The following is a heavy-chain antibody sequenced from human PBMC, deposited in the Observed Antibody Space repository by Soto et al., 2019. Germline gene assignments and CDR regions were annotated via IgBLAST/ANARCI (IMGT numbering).Heavy chain of an antibody. CDR2: IYYSGST. J-gene: IGHJ5*02. V-gene: IGHV4-59*01. CDR3: ARDVPDGSGGSWYPNRRDP. D-gene: IGHD2-15*01. CDR1: SGSISSYY. Sequence: SETLSLTCTVSSGSISSYYWSWIRQPPGKGLEWIGYIYYSGSTNYNPSLKSRVTISVDTSKNQFSLKLSSVTAADTAVYYCARDVPDGSGGSWYPNRRDPCGPGTRVTVSS.